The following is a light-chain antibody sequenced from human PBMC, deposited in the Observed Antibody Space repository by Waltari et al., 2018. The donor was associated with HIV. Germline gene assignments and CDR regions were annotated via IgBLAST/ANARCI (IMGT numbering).Light chain of an antibody. CDR3: GAWDSSLNAKV. V-gene: IGLV1-51*01. J-gene: IGLJ1*01. CDR1: NSNIGRNY. Sequence: QSVLTQPPSVSAAPGQKVTISCSGSNSNIGRNYVSWYQQLPGTAPKLVIFDNVKRPSGIPDRFSGSKSATSATLGISGLQTGDEADYYCGAWDSSLNAKVFGAGTRVTVL. CDR2: DNV.